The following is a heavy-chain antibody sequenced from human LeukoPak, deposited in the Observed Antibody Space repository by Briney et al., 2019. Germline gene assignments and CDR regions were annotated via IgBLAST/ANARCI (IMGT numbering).Heavy chain of an antibody. D-gene: IGHD4-17*01. Sequence: GGSLRLSCSAAGFTFSSHAMHWVRQAPGAGLEYVSGISSDGGSTYYADSVKGRFTISRDNSKNTLYLQMSSLRPGDTAMFYCVKDQGSYGEGYFDYWGQGTLVTVSS. CDR2: ISSDGGST. J-gene: IGHJ4*02. CDR1: GFTFSSHA. CDR3: VKDQGSYGEGYFDY. V-gene: IGHV3-64D*06.